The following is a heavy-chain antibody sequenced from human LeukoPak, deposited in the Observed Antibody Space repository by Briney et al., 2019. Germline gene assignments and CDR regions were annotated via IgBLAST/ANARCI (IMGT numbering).Heavy chain of an antibody. D-gene: IGHD5-24*01. Sequence: GGSLRLSCAASGFTVSSNYMSWVRQAPGKGLEWVSVIYSGGSTYYADSVMGRFTISRDNSKNTLYLQMNSLRAEDTAVYYCARESRDGYNFDYWGQGTLVTVSS. CDR3: ARESRDGYNFDY. CDR1: GFTVSSNY. V-gene: IGHV3-53*01. CDR2: IYSGGST. J-gene: IGHJ4*02.